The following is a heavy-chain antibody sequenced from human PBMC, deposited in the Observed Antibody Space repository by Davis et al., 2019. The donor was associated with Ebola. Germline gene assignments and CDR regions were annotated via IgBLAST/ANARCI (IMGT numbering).Heavy chain of an antibody. CDR1: GFTLGIHW. CDR3: TRGRHSEPTYDDY. CDR2: IKQDGSEK. J-gene: IGHJ4*02. D-gene: IGHD2/OR15-2a*01. V-gene: IGHV3-7*01. Sequence: GESLKTSCAASGFTLGIHWMSWVRQAPGKGLEWVASIKQDGSEKYYVDSVKGRFTISRDNAKSSLYLQMNSLRAEDTAVYYCTRGRHSEPTYDDYWGQGTLVTVSS.